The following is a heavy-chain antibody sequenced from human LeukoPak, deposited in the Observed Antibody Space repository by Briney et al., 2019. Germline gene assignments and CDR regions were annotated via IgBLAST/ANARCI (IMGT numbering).Heavy chain of an antibody. Sequence: GGSLRLSCAASGFTFSSYWMSWVRQAPGKGLEWLANIKQDGSEKYYVDSVKGRFTISRDNAKNSLYLQMNSLRAEDTAVYYCARDGLVVPAASDYWGQGTLVTVSS. CDR1: GFTFSSYW. J-gene: IGHJ4*02. V-gene: IGHV3-7*01. CDR3: ARDGLVVPAASDY. CDR2: IKQDGSEK. D-gene: IGHD2-2*01.